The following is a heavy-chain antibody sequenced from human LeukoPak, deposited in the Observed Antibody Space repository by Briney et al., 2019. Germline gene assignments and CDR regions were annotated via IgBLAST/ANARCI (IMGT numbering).Heavy chain of an antibody. CDR1: GFTFSSYG. CDR2: IRYDGSNK. V-gene: IGHV3-30*02. Sequence: PGGSLRLSCAASGFTFSSYGMHWVRQAPGKGLEWVAFIRYDGSNKYYADSVKGRFTISRDNSKNTLYLQMNSLRAEDTAVYYCAKSKTSGYYGSGSYYIIGISSIDYWGQGTLVTVSS. D-gene: IGHD3-10*01. J-gene: IGHJ4*02. CDR3: AKSKTSGYYGSGSYYIIGISSIDY.